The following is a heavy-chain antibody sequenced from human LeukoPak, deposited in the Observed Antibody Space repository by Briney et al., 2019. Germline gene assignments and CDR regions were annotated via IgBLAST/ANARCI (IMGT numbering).Heavy chain of an antibody. V-gene: IGHV1-2*04. CDR1: GYTFTGYY. D-gene: IGHD6-13*01. CDR2: INPNSGGT. J-gene: IGHJ4*02. Sequence: ASVKVSCKASGYTFTGYYMHWVRQAPGQGLEWMGWINPNSGGTNYAQKFQGWVTMTRDTSISTAYMELSRLRSDDTAVYYCARGSIAAAVSASDYWGQGTLVTVSS. CDR3: ARGSIAAAVSASDY.